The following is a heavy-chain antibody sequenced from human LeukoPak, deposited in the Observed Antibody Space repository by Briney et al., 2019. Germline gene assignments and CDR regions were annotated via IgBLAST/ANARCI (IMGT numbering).Heavy chain of an antibody. J-gene: IGHJ4*02. CDR3: ARDGSGWFFDY. V-gene: IGHV3-11*04. CDR2: ISSRGNLI. D-gene: IGHD6-19*01. CDR1: GYTFRDYY. Sequence: GGSLRLSCAASGYTFRDYYMSWIRQAPGKGLEWVSYISSRGNLIYYADSVKGRFTISRDNAKNSLYLQMNSLRAEDTAVYYCARDGSGWFFDYWGQGTQVTVSS.